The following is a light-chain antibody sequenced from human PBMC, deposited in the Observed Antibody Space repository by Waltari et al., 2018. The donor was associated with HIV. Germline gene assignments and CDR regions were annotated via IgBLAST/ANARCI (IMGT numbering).Light chain of an antibody. CDR1: QTVSYTSNDKSY. CDR3: QQYYTTPL. J-gene: IGKJ4*01. V-gene: IGKV4-1*01. CDR2: GAS. Sequence: VLTQSLEFLTVSQGERATINCTSSQTVSYTSNDKSYLAWYQQQPGQPPKLLVSGASSRHPGVPDRFSGSGSGTSFTLTIDNLQPEDVGIYYCQQYYTTPLFGGGTKVEI.